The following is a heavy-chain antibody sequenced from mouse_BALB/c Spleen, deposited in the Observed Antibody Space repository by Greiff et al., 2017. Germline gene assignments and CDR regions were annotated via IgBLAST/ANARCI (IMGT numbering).Heavy chain of an antibody. V-gene: IGHV5-12-1*01. D-gene: IGHD2-4*01. Sequence: EVKVVESGGGLVKPGGSLKLSCAASGFAFSSYDMSWVRQTPEKRLEWVAYISSGGGSTYYPDTVKGRFTISRDNAKNTLYLQMSSLKSEDTAMYYCARIYYDYENAMDYWGQGTSVTVSS. J-gene: IGHJ4*01. CDR2: ISSGGGST. CDR3: ARIYYDYENAMDY. CDR1: GFAFSSYD.